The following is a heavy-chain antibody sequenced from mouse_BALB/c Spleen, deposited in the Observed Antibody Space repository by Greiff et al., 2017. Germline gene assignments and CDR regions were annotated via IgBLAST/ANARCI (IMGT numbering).Heavy chain of an antibody. V-gene: IGHV1S56*01. CDR1: GYTFTSYY. D-gene: IGHD2-2*01. CDR2: IYPGNVNT. J-gene: IGHJ2*01. CDR3: AIYYGYYFDY. Sequence: QVQLQQSGPELVKPGASVRISCKASGYTFTSYYIHWVKQRPGQGLEWIGWIYPGNVNTKYNEKFKGKATLTADKSSSTAYMQLSSLTSEDSAVYFCAIYYGYYFDYWGQGTTRTVSS.